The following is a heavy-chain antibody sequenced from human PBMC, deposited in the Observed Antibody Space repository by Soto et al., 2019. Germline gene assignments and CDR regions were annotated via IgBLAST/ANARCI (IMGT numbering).Heavy chain of an antibody. J-gene: IGHJ4*02. V-gene: IGHV3-21*01. CDR2: ISSSSSYI. Sequence: PGGSLRLSCAASGFTFISYSMNWVRQAPGKGLEWVSSISSSSSYIYYADSVKGRFTISRDNAKNSLYLQMNSLRAEDTAVYYCARDPRDYDILTGYWGGFDYWGQGTLVTVSS. CDR1: GFTFISYS. CDR3: ARDPRDYDILTGYWGGFDY. D-gene: IGHD3-9*01.